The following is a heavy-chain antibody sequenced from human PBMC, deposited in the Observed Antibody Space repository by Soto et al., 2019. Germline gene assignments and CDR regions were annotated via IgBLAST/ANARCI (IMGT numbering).Heavy chain of an antibody. D-gene: IGHD6-13*01. V-gene: IGHV4-59*01. CDR1: SDSISSYY. J-gene: IGHJ4*02. CDR3: ARGTSWQLPFDY. Sequence: QVQLQESGPGLVKPSETLSLTCTVSSDSISSYYWSWIRQPPGKRLEWIGYISSSGSTDYNPSLKSRVTISGYTSKNQFSLKVSSVTAADTAVYYCARGTSWQLPFDYWGQGTLVTVSS. CDR2: ISSSGST.